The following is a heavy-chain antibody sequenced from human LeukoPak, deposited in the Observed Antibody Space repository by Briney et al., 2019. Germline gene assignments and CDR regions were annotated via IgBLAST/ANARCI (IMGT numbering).Heavy chain of an antibody. J-gene: IGHJ5*02. Sequence: GGSLRLSCAASGFTFSSYSMNWVRQAPGKGLEWVSYISSSSTIYYADSVKGRFTISRDNAKNSLYLQMNSLRDEDTAVYYCAREAWSGNWFDPWGQGTLVTVSS. CDR2: ISSSSTI. CDR1: GFTFSSYS. D-gene: IGHD3-10*01. V-gene: IGHV3-48*02. CDR3: AREAWSGNWFDP.